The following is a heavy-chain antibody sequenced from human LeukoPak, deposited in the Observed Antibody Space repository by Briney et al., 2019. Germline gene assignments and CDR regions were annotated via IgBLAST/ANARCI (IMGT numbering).Heavy chain of an antibody. CDR3: ARVIVVVPAAYYYYYGMDV. CDR1: GYTFTGYY. V-gene: IGHV1-2*06. CDR2: INPNSGGT. Sequence: ASVKVSCKASGYTFTGYYMHWVRQTPGQGLEWMGRINPNSGGTNYAQKFQGRVTMTRDTSISTAYMELSRLRSDDTAVYYCARVIVVVPAAYYYYYGMDVWGQGTTVTVSS. D-gene: IGHD2-2*01. J-gene: IGHJ6*02.